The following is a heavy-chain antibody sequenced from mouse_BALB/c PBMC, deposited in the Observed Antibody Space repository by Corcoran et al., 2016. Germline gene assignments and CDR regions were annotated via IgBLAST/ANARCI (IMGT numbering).Heavy chain of an antibody. CDR1: GFSLSTSGMG. CDR2: IWWDDDK. D-gene: IGHD1-1*01. Sequence: QVTLKESGPGILQPSQSLSLACSFAGFSLSTSGMGVGWIRQPSGKGLEWLAHIWWDDDKYYNPSLKSRLTLSKDTYRNQVFLKITSVDTADTATYYWARRVTTGFAYWGQGTLVTVSA. J-gene: IGHJ3*01. CDR3: ARRVTTGFAY. V-gene: IGHV8-8*01.